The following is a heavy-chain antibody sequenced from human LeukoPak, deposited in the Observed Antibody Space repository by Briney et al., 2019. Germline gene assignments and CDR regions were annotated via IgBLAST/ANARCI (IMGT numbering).Heavy chain of an antibody. Sequence: GGSQRLSCAASGFTFSSYAMHWVRQAPGKGLEYVSAISSNGGSTYYANSVKGRFTISRDNSKNTLYLQMGSLRAEDMAVYYCARAHGSGATDITPPHYWGQGTLVTVSS. CDR3: ARAHGSGATDITPPHY. V-gene: IGHV3-64*01. CDR2: ISSNGGST. D-gene: IGHD6-19*01. CDR1: GFTFSSYA. J-gene: IGHJ4*02.